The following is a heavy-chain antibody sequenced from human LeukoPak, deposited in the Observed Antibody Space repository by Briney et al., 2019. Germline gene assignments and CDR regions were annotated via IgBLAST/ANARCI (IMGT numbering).Heavy chain of an antibody. J-gene: IGHJ4*02. CDR2: ISYDGSNK. CDR1: GFTFSSYG. Sequence: PGGSLRLSCAASGFTFSSYGMHWVRQAPGKGLEWVAGISYDGSNKYYADSVKGRFTISRDNSKNTLYLQMNSLRAEDTAVYYCAKIPAYYYDSSGYYYGGFDYWGQGTLVTVSS. V-gene: IGHV3-30*18. CDR3: AKIPAYYYDSSGYYYGGFDY. D-gene: IGHD3-22*01.